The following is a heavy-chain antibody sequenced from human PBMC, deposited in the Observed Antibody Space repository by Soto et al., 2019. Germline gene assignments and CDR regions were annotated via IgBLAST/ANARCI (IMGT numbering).Heavy chain of an antibody. D-gene: IGHD2-15*01. CDR3: ARDLGGWPDY. V-gene: IGHV1-3*01. CDR2: INAGNGNT. J-gene: IGHJ4*02. CDR1: GYTFTSYA. Sequence: ASVKVSCKASGYTFTSYAMHWVRQAPGQRLEWMGWINAGNGNTKYSQKFQVRVTITKDTSATTAYMELSSLRPEDTAVYYCARDLGGWPDYWGQGTLVTVSS.